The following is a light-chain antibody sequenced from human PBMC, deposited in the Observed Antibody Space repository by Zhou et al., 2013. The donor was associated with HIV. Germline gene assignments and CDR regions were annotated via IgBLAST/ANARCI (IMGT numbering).Light chain of an antibody. V-gene: IGKV1-39*01. CDR3: QQSYNSPWT. CDR2: ATS. CDR1: QSVSNF. J-gene: IGKJ1*01. Sequence: DIQMTQSPSSLSASVGDRVNITCRASQSVSNFLNWYQQKPGKVPKLLIHATSSLQSGVPSRFSGSGFGTEFRLTISSLQPDDFATYYCQQSYNSPWTFGQGTKVEMK.